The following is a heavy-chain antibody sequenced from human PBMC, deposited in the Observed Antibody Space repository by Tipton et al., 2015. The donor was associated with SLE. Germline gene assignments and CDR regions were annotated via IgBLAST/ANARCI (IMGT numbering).Heavy chain of an antibody. J-gene: IGHJ4*02. CDR1: GFTFSSYA. Sequence: GSLRLSCAASGFTFSSYAMSWVRQAPGKGLEWVSAISGSGGSTYYADSVKGRFTISRDNAKNSLYLQMNSLRAEDTALYYCAKDMGSSYNWNFDYWGQGTLVTVSS. V-gene: IGHV3-23*01. D-gene: IGHD1-20*01. CDR3: AKDMGSSYNWNFDY. CDR2: ISGSGGST.